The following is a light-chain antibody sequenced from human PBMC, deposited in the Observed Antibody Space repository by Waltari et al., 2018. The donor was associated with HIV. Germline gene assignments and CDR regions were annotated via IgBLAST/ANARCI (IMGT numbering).Light chain of an antibody. J-gene: IGLJ2*01. CDR2: EVS. CDR3: SSYTSSSTPV. Sequence: QSALTQPASVSGSPGQSITISGTGTSSDVGGYKYVSWYQQHPGKAPKLMIYEVSNRPSGVSNRFSGSKSGNTASLTISGLQAEDEADYYCSSYTSSSTPVFGGGTKLTVL. V-gene: IGLV2-14*01. CDR1: SSDVGGYKY.